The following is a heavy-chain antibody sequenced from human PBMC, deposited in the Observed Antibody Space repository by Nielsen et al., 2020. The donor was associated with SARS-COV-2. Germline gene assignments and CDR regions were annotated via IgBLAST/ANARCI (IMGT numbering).Heavy chain of an antibody. Sequence: SETLSLTCADYGGSFSGYYWSWIRQPPGKGLEWIGEINHSGSTNYNPSLKSRVTISVDTSKNQFSLKLSSVTAADTAVYYCARSSPFYDILTGYYKAEYFQHWGQGTLVTVSS. V-gene: IGHV4-34*01. CDR2: INHSGST. J-gene: IGHJ1*01. D-gene: IGHD3-9*01. CDR3: ARSSPFYDILTGYYKAEYFQH. CDR1: GGSFSGYY.